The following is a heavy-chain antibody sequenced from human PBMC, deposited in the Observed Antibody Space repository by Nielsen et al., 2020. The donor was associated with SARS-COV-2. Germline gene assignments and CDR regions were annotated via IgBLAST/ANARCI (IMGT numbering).Heavy chain of an antibody. CDR2: IYYSGST. J-gene: IGHJ4*02. V-gene: IGHV4-31*03. Sequence: SETLSLTCTVSGGSISSGGYYWSWIRQHPGKGLEWIGYIYYSGSTYYNPSLKSRVTISVDTSKNQFSLKLSSVTAADTAVYYCSRMLVVPAAIPGGGAFDYGGQGTLVTVSS. CDR3: SRMLVVPAAIPGGGAFDY. D-gene: IGHD2-2*02. CDR1: GGSISSGGYY.